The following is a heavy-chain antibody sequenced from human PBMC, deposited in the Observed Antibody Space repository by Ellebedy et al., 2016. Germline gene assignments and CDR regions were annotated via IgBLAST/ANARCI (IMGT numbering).Heavy chain of an antibody. CDR2: ISYDGSNK. CDR3: AKEFYSGYDKCFDY. J-gene: IGHJ4*02. V-gene: IGHV3-30*18. CDR1: GFTFSSYG. D-gene: IGHD5-12*01. Sequence: GESLKISXAASGFTFSSYGMHWVRQAPGKGLEWVAVISYDGSNKYYADSVKGRFTISRDNSKNTLYLQMNSLRAEDTAVYYCAKEFYSGYDKCFDYWGQGTLVTVSS.